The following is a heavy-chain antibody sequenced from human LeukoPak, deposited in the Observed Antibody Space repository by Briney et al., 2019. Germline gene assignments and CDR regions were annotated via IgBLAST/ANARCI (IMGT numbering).Heavy chain of an antibody. J-gene: IGHJ3*02. CDR2: ISSSGSTI. CDR1: EFTFSSYE. D-gene: IGHD6-13*01. CDR3: AKPFSSSWYFTGVFDI. V-gene: IGHV3-48*03. Sequence: GGSLRLSCAASEFTFSSYEMYWVRQAPGKGLEWVSYISSSGSTIYYADSVKGRFTISRDNSKNTLYLQTNSLRAEDTAVYYCAKPFSSSWYFTGVFDIWGQGTMVTVSS.